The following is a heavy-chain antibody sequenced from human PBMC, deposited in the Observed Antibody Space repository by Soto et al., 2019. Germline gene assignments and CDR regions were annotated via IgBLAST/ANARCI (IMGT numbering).Heavy chain of an antibody. CDR1: GGSISSGDYY. CDR2: IYYSGST. V-gene: IGHV4-30-4*01. CDR3: ARAMVVTQNWFDP. Sequence: QVQLQESGPGLVKPSQTLSLTCTVSGGSISSGDYYWSWIRQPPGKGLEWIGYIYYSGSTYYNPSRKGRVTISVDTSKNQFSLKLNSVTAADTAVYYCARAMVVTQNWFDPWGQGTLVTVSS. J-gene: IGHJ5*02. D-gene: IGHD2-21*02.